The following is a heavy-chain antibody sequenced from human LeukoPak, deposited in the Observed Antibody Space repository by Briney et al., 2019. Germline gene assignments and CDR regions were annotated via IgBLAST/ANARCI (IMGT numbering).Heavy chain of an antibody. CDR2: ISGSGGST. V-gene: IGHV3-23*01. D-gene: IGHD5-12*01. J-gene: IGHJ4*02. CDR1: GFTFTTYS. Sequence: GGSLRLSCAASGFTFTTYSMNWVRQAPGKGLEWVSAISGSGGSTYYADSVKGRFTISRDNSKNTLYLQMNSLRAEDTAVYYCAKDRHSGYDPVFDYWGQGTLVTVSS. CDR3: AKDRHSGYDPVFDY.